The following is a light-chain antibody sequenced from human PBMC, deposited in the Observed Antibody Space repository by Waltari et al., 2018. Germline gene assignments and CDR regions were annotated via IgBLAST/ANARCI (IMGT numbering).Light chain of an antibody. CDR1: SLNTFY. Sequence: SSELTQAPAVSVALGQTVTITCQGHSLNTFYAGRYPQKPGPAPLLVLHDNNQRPSGIPERFSGSTSGSTASLTITGAQAEDEAVYYCNSRASSGDRLLVVFGGGTNLTVL. CDR2: DNN. V-gene: IGLV3-19*01. J-gene: IGLJ2*01. CDR3: NSRASSGDRLLVV.